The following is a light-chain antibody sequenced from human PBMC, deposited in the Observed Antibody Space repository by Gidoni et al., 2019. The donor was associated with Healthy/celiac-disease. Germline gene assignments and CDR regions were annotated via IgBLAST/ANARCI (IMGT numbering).Light chain of an antibody. CDR1: PSISSY. J-gene: IGKJ1*01. CDR3: QQSYSTWT. Sequence: DIQMTQSPSSLSASVGDRVTITCRASPSISSYLNWYQQKPGKAPKLLIYAASSLQSGVPSRFSGSGSGTDFTLTISSLQPEDFATYYCQQSYSTWTFXQXTKVEIK. V-gene: IGKV1-39*01. CDR2: AAS.